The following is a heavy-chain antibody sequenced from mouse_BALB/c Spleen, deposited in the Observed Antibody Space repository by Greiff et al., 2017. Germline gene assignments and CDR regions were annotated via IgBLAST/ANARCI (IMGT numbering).Heavy chain of an antibody. CDR2: ISDGGSYT. J-gene: IGHJ2*01. D-gene: IGHD2-14*01. CDR1: GFTFSDYY. CDR3: ARGDRYPYFDY. Sequence: EVHLVESGGGLVKPGGSLKLSCAASGFTFSDYYMYWVRQTPEKRLEWVATISDGGSYTYYPDSVKGRFTISRDNAKNNLYLQMSSLKSEDTAMYYCARGDRYPYFDYWGQGTTLTVSS. V-gene: IGHV5-4*02.